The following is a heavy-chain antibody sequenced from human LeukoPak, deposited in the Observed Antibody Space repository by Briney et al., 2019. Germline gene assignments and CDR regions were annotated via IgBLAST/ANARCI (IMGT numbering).Heavy chain of an antibody. CDR1: GYTFIHYY. Sequence: ASVKVSCKASGYTFIHYYMHWVRQAPGQGPEWTGWINPNSGGTNYAQKFQGWVSMTRDTSITTAYMELSRLTSDDTAVYYCARGQINGYDFDYWSQGTLVTVSS. CDR2: INPNSGGT. CDR3: ARGQINGYDFDY. J-gene: IGHJ4*02. V-gene: IGHV1-2*04. D-gene: IGHD5-12*01.